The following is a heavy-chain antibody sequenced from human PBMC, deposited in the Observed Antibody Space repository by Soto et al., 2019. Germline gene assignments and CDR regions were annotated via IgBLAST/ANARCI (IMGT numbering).Heavy chain of an antibody. V-gene: IGHV3-9*01. CDR1: GFTFDDYA. CDR3: AKDIGSGKFWSGEEFDY. D-gene: IGHD3-3*01. J-gene: IGHJ4*02. CDR2: ISWNSGSI. Sequence: EVQLVESGGGLVQPGRSLRLSCAASGFTFDDYAMHWVRQAPGKGLEWVSGISWNSGSIGYADSVKGRFTISRDNAKNSLYLQMNSLRAEDTALYYCAKDIGSGKFWSGEEFDYWGQGTLVTVSS.